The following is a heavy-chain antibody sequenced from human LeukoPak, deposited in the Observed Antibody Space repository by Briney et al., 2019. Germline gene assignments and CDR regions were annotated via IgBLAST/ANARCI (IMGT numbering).Heavy chain of an antibody. CDR3: ARGGSYHGY. CDR2: IYYSGTT. Sequence: SETLSLTCTVSGDSISGYYWSWIRQPPGKGLEWIGNIYYSGTTNYNPSLKSRVTISVDTSKNQFSLKLSSVTAADTAIYYCARGGSYHGYWGQGTLVTVSS. D-gene: IGHD1-26*01. J-gene: IGHJ4*02. CDR1: GDSISGYY. V-gene: IGHV4-59*01.